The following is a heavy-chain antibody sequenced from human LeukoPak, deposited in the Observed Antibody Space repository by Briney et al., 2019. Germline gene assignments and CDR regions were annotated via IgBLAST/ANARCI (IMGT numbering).Heavy chain of an antibody. J-gene: IGHJ4*02. CDR1: GFTFSSYA. Sequence: PGGSLRLSCAASGFTFSSYAMSWVRQTPGKGLEWASAISARGDSTYHADSVKGRLTISRDNSKNTLYVQMNNLRAEDTAVYYCAKAPIAGAPRGYYFDYWGQGALVTVSS. D-gene: IGHD1-26*01. CDR3: AKAPIAGAPRGYYFDY. V-gene: IGHV3-23*01. CDR2: ISARGDST.